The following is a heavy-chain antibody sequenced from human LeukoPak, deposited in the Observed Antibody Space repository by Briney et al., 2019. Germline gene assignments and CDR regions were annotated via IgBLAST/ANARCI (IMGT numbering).Heavy chain of an antibody. CDR1: GGTLSSYA. D-gene: IGHD5-18*01. CDR3: ARVRGYSYGWYYYMDV. V-gene: IGHV1-69*05. Sequence: SVKGSCKASGGTLSSYALCSVRHTLVQELECMGGISPICGTANHAQKFQGRVTITTDESTSTAYMELSSLRSEDTAVYYCARVRGYSYGWYYYMDVWGKGTTVTVSS. CDR2: ISPICGTA. J-gene: IGHJ6*03.